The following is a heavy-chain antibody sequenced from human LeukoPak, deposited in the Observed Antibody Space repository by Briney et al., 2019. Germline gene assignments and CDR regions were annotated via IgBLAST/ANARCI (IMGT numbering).Heavy chain of an antibody. CDR1: GFTFSSYA. D-gene: IGHD4-17*01. Sequence: GGSLRLSCAASGFTFSSYAMGWVRQAPGKGLEWVSAISGSGGSTYYADSVKGRFTISRDNSKNTLYLQMNSLRAEDTAVYYCAKDPDYGDYLYYFDYWGQGTLVTVSS. V-gene: IGHV3-23*01. J-gene: IGHJ4*02. CDR2: ISGSGGST. CDR3: AKDPDYGDYLYYFDY.